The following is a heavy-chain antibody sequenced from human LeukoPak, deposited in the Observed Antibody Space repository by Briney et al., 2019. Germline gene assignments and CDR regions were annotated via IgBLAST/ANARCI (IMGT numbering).Heavy chain of an antibody. Sequence: GGSLRLSCTASGLIFRNYAMTWVRQAPRKGLEWVSTISGDGTETFYADSVKGRFTISRDNSKNTLYLQMNSLRAEDTAVYYCATEKDSAYGSGSSIDYWGQGTLVTVSS. CDR2: ISGDGTET. CDR1: GLIFRNYA. V-gene: IGHV3-23*01. CDR3: ATEKDSAYGSGSSIDY. J-gene: IGHJ4*02. D-gene: IGHD3-10*01.